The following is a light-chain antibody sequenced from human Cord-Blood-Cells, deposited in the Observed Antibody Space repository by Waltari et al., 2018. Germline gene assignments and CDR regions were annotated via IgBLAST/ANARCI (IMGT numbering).Light chain of an antibody. Sequence: DIQMTQPPSSLSASVGARVTITCRASQRIRSYLNWYQQKPGKAPKLLIYAASSLQRGVPSRFSGSGPGTDFTLTISSLQPEDFATNYCKQSYSTPYTFGQGPKLETK. CDR2: AAS. CDR3: KQSYSTPYT. J-gene: IGKJ2*01. CDR1: QRIRSY. V-gene: IGKV1-39*01.